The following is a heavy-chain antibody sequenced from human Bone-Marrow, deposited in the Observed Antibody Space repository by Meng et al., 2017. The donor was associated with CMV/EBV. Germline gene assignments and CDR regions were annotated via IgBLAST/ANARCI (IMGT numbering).Heavy chain of an antibody. J-gene: IGHJ4*02. CDR3: ATLVGATPFDY. Sequence: QVPLVHSGAGVKKPGASVNVSCKASGYTFTRYGISWVRQAPGQGLEWMGWISAYNGNTNYAQKLQGRVTMTTDTSTSTAYMELRSLRSDDTAVYYCATLVGATPFDYWGQGTLVTVSS. CDR1: GYTFTRYG. D-gene: IGHD1-26*01. V-gene: IGHV1-18*01. CDR2: ISAYNGNT.